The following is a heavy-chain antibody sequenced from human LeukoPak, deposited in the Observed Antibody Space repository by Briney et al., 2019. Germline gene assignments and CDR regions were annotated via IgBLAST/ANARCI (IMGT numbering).Heavy chain of an antibody. CDR3: ASAWGYYDSSGYFLSGGAFDI. CDR1: GGTFSSYA. D-gene: IGHD3-22*01. CDR2: IIPILGIA. Sequence: SVKVSCKASGGTFSSYAISWVRQAPGQGLEWMGRIIPILGIANYAQKFQGRVTITADKSTSTAYMELSSLRSEDTAVYYCASAWGYYDSSGYFLSGGAFDIWGQGTMVTVSS. J-gene: IGHJ3*02. V-gene: IGHV1-69*04.